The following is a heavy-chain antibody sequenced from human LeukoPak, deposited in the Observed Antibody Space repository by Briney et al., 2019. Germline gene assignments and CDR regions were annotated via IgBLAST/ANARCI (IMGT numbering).Heavy chain of an antibody. D-gene: IGHD5-24*01. V-gene: IGHV3-7*01. CDR3: AKLLRDVTIYDF. J-gene: IGHJ4*01. CDR2: INQDESAK. CDR1: EFIFSSFW. Sequence: PGGSLRLSCEASEFIFSSFWMSWVRQAPGKGLEWVASINQDESAKFYVDSVRGRFTISRDNAKNSLFLQMNFLRVEDTAFYYCAKLLRDVTIYDFWGHGALVTVSS.